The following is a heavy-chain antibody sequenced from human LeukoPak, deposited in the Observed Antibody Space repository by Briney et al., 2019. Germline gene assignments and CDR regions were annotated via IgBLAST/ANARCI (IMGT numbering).Heavy chain of an antibody. CDR3: AGLRIVGDNYAFDI. J-gene: IGHJ3*02. CDR1: GGSIISFY. Sequence: SETLSLTCTVSGGSIISFYWSWIRQPPGKGLEWIGYIYYSGSINYNSSLKSRATISVDTSKNQFSLKLSSVTAADTAVYYCAGLRIVGDNYAFDIWGQGTMVTVPS. CDR2: IYYSGSI. V-gene: IGHV4-59*01. D-gene: IGHD1-26*01.